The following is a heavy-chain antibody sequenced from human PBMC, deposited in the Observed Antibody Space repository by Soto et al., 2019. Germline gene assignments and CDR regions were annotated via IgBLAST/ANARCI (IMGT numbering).Heavy chain of an antibody. D-gene: IGHD6-13*01. CDR2: ISAYNGNT. V-gene: IGHV1-18*01. Sequence: QVQLVQSGAEVKKPGASVKVSCKASGYTFTSYGISWVRQAPGQGPEWMGWISAYNGNTNYAQKLQGRVTMTTDTSTSTAYMELRSLRSDDTAVYYCARDEGPGQLGPNYYYYYGMDVWGQGTTVTVSS. CDR3: ARDEGPGQLGPNYYYYYGMDV. CDR1: GYTFTSYG. J-gene: IGHJ6*02.